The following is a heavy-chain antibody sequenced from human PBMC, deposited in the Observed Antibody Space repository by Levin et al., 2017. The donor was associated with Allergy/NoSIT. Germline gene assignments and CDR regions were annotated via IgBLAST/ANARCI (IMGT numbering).Heavy chain of an antibody. J-gene: IGHJ6*02. V-gene: IGHV3-30-3*01. Sequence: GESLKISCAASGFIFSNFYLYWVRQAPGKGLEWVALTSYDGSSKYYADSVKGRFTISRDNPKNTLYLEMNSLRPEDTAVYFCARGVVPSAVHYYGLDVWGQGTTVTVSS. CDR1: GFIFSNFY. CDR3: ARGVVPSAVHYYGLDV. D-gene: IGHD2-2*02. CDR2: TSYDGSSK.